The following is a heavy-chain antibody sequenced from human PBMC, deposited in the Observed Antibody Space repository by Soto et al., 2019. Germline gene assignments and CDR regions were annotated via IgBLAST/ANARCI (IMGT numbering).Heavy chain of an antibody. Sequence: PSETLSLTCSVSGGSISSGPYSWGWIRQPPGKGLEWIGTFHYSGRTYYSPSLESRVTISVDTSKNQFSLKVSSVTAADTAVFYCARLAGYCSGTSCYGYYGMDVWGQGTTDTVSS. V-gene: IGHV4-39*01. D-gene: IGHD2-2*01. J-gene: IGHJ6*02. CDR2: FHYSGRT. CDR3: ARLAGYCSGTSCYGYYGMDV. CDR1: GGSISSGPYS.